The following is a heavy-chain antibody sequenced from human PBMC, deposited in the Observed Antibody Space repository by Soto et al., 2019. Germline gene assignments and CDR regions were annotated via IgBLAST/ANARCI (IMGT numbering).Heavy chain of an antibody. V-gene: IGHV3-30-3*01. J-gene: IGHJ3*02. CDR2: ISYDGSNK. CDR1: GFTFSSYA. CDR3: ARAGYMRGSYRHDAFDI. D-gene: IGHD1-26*01. Sequence: GGSLRLSCAASGFTFSSYAMHWVRQSPGKGLEWVAVISYDGSNKYYADSVKGRFTISRDNSKNTLYLQMNSLRAEDTAVYYCARAGYMRGSYRHDAFDIWGQGTTVTVSS.